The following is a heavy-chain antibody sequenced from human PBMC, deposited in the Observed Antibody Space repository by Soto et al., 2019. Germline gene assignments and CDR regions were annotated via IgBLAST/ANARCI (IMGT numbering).Heavy chain of an antibody. Sequence: PGGSLRLSCAASGFTFSSYWMHWVRQAPGKGLVWVSRINSDGSSTSYADSVKGRFTISRDNAKNTLYLQMNSLRAEDTAVYYCARDKAVAGRGYYYYYGMDVWGQGTTVTVSS. D-gene: IGHD6-19*01. V-gene: IGHV3-74*01. CDR1: GFTFSSYW. J-gene: IGHJ6*02. CDR3: ARDKAVAGRGYYYYYGMDV. CDR2: INSDGSST.